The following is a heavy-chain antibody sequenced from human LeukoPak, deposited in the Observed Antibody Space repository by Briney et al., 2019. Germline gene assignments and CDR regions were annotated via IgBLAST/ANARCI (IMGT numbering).Heavy chain of an antibody. CDR2: MNPNSGNT. CDR1: GYTFTSYD. Sequence: ASVKVPCKASGYTFTSYDINWVRQATGQGLEWMGWMNPNSGNTGYAQKFQGRVTMTRNTSISTAYMELSSLRSEDTAVYYCARASGEWLVRIWVNWFDPWGQGTLVTVSS. CDR3: ARASGEWLVRIWVNWFDP. D-gene: IGHD6-19*01. J-gene: IGHJ5*02. V-gene: IGHV1-8*01.